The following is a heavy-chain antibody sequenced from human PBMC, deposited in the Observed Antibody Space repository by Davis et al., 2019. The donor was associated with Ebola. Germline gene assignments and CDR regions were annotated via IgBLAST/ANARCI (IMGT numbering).Heavy chain of an antibody. CDR2: LYSAGAS. CDR3: ASDPSSYDSAGWGF. J-gene: IGHJ4*02. CDR1: GFTFSTQS. Sequence: GESLKISCAASGFTFSTQSMHWVRRAPGEGLEWVSSLYSAGASYYADFVKGRFTVTRDASKNTLYLQMNSLRSEDTAVYYCASDPSSYDSAGWGFWGQGTLVTVSS. D-gene: IGHD3-22*01. V-gene: IGHV3-53*01.